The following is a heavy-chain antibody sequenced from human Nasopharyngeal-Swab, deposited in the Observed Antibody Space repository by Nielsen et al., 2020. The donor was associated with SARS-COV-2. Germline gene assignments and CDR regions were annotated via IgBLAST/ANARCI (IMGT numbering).Heavy chain of an antibody. CDR2: ISGSGGST. V-gene: IGHV3-23*01. Sequence: GESLKISCAASGFTFSSYAMSWVRQAPGKGLEWVSAISGSGGSTYYADSVKGRFTISRDNSKNTLYLQMNSLRAEDTAVYYCAKMSGVNSGSYYVLALYYYYGMDVWGQGTTVTVSS. J-gene: IGHJ6*02. CDR3: AKMSGVNSGSYYVLALYYYYGMDV. D-gene: IGHD1-26*01. CDR1: GFTFSSYA.